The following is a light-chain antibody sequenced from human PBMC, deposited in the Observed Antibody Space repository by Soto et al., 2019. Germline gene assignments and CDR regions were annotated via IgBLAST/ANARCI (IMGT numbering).Light chain of an antibody. CDR1: TGAVTSGHY. J-gene: IGLJ2*01. V-gene: IGLV7-46*01. CDR3: FLSYNSARV. CDR2: DIN. Sequence: QAVVTQEPSLTVSPGGTVTLTCGSSTGAVTSGHYPYWFQQKPGQAPRTLIYDINNKHSWTPARFSGSLLGDKAALTLSGAQPEDEADYYCFLSYNSARVFGGGTKVTVL.